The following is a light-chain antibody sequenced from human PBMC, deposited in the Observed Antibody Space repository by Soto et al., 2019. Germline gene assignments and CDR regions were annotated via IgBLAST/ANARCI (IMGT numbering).Light chain of an antibody. V-gene: IGLV2-14*01. CDR1: SSDVGGYNS. CDR2: VVR. Sequence: QSALTQPAAVSGSPGESITIPCTRTSSDVGGYNSVSWYQQHPGKAAKLLISVVRHRPSGVSVRFSGSQSANTASLTISGLQAEDEADYYCSSFTTSNTDVFGTGSKVTVL. CDR3: SSFTTSNTDV. J-gene: IGLJ1*01.